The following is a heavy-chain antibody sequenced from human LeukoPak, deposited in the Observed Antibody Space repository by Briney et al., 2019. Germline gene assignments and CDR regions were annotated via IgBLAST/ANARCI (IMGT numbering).Heavy chain of an antibody. CDR1: GGSISSSSYY. J-gene: IGHJ5*02. V-gene: IGHV4-61*01. Sequence: PSETLSLTCTVSGGSISSSSYYWSWIRQPPGKGLEWIGYIYYSGSTNYNPSLKSRVTISVDTSKNQFSLKLSSVTAADTAVYYCARAPLDYGSGSYNWFDPWGQGTLVTVSS. D-gene: IGHD3-10*01. CDR3: ARAPLDYGSGSYNWFDP. CDR2: IYYSGST.